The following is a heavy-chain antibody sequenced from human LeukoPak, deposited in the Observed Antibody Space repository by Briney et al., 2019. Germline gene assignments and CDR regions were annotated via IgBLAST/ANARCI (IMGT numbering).Heavy chain of an antibody. V-gene: IGHV3-66*01. D-gene: IGHD3-22*01. Sequence: GGSLRLSCAASGFTFSSYAMSWVRQAPGKGLEWVSVIYSGGSTYYADSVKGRFTISRDNSKNTLYLQMNSLRAEDTAVYYCARVDYYDSSGYYLWGQGTLVTVSS. CDR2: IYSGGST. J-gene: IGHJ4*02. CDR1: GFTFSSYA. CDR3: ARVDYYDSSGYYL.